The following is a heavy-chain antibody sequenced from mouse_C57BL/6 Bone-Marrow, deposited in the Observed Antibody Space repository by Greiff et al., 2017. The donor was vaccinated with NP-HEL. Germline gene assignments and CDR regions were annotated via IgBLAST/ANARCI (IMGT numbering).Heavy chain of an antibody. CDR2: ISSGSSTI. D-gene: IGHD1-1*01. Sequence: EVKLEESGGGLVKPGGSLKLSCAASGFTFSDYGMHWVRQAPEKGLEWVAYISSGSSTIYYADTVKGRFTISRDNAKNTLCLQRTSLRSEDTAMYYGARGSSHWYFDVWGTGTTVTVSS. CDR1: GFTFSDYG. J-gene: IGHJ1*03. CDR3: ARGSSHWYFDV. V-gene: IGHV5-17*01.